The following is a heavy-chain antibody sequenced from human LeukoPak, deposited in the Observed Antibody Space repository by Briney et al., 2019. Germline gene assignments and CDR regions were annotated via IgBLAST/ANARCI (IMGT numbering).Heavy chain of an antibody. Sequence: GGSLRLSCVASGFTFSSYAMSWVRQAPGKGLEWVSGFSSSGTGAYYADSVKGRFTISRDNSKNTMYLQMNSLRAGDTAVYYCAKIPSSSLNSWGQGTLVTVSS. CDR1: GFTFSSYA. D-gene: IGHD6-13*01. CDR3: AKIPSSSLNS. V-gene: IGHV3-23*01. CDR2: FSSSGTGA. J-gene: IGHJ4*02.